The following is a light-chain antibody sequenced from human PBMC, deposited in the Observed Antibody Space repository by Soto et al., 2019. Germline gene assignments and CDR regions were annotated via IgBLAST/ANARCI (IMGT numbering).Light chain of an antibody. CDR2: DVS. J-gene: IGLJ1*01. CDR1: SSDVGGYNY. V-gene: IGLV2-14*01. Sequence: QSALTQPASVSGSPGQSITISCTGTSSDVGGYNYVSWYQQHPDKAPKLMIYDVSSRPSGVSYRFSASKSGNTASLTISGLQAEDEADYYCSSYTGSSSSYVFGIGTKLTVL. CDR3: SSYTGSSSSYV.